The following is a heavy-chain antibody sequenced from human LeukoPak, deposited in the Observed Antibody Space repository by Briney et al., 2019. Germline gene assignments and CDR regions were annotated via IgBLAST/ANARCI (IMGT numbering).Heavy chain of an antibody. D-gene: IGHD6-13*01. CDR1: GGSISSYY. V-gene: IGHV4-59*01. CDR2: IYYSGST. J-gene: IGHJ4*02. Sequence: ASETLSLTCTVSGGSISSYYWSWIRQPPGKGLEWIGYIYYSGSTNYNPSLKSRVTISVDTSKNQFSLKLSSVTAADTAVYYCVSGTFVEGGVAAAGTGYWGQGTLVTVSS. CDR3: VSGTFVEGGVAAAGTGY.